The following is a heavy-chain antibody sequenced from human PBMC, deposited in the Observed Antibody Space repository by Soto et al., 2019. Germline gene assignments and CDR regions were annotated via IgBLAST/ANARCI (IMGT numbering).Heavy chain of an antibody. CDR3: ASGYSGHDAFDI. CDR1: GFAVSSNF. CDR2: IYSGGST. V-gene: IGHV3-53*01. D-gene: IGHD3-22*01. Sequence: EVQLVESGGGLNQPGGSLRLSCAASGFAVSSNFMSWVRQAPGKGLEWVSLIYSGGSTYYADSVKGRFTISRDNSKNTLYLQMNSLRAEDTAVYYCASGYSGHDAFDIWGQGTMVTVSS. J-gene: IGHJ3*02.